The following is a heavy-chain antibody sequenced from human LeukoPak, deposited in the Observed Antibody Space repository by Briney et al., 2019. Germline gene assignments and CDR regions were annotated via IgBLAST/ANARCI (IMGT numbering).Heavy chain of an antibody. CDR2: IAKVGSNK. Sequence: GGSLRRLCAASGHRFNSYGIQWVRQAPAKGLVGVVDIAKVGSNKDYAYSVTGRFTISRDNSKNTLYLQMTSLRAEDTAVYYCAKDQNEGYGYYGSGTTDYWGQGTLVTVSS. J-gene: IGHJ4*02. CDR3: AKDQNEGYGYYGSGTTDY. D-gene: IGHD3-10*01. V-gene: IGHV3-30*18. CDR1: GHRFNSYG.